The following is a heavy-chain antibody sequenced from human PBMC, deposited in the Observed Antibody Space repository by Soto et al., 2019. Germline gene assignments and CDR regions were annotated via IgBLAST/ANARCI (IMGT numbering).Heavy chain of an antibody. V-gene: IGHV3-23*01. D-gene: IGHD2-2*02. CDR1: GFTFSNAW. J-gene: IGHJ3*02. CDR3: AKPPRGPADTFDI. Sequence: GGSLRLSCAASGFTFSNAWMNWVRQAPGKGLEWVSAISGSGGSTYYADSVKGRFTISRDNSKNTLYLQMNSLRAEDTAVYYGAKPPRGPADTFDIWGQGTMVTVSS. CDR2: ISGSGGST.